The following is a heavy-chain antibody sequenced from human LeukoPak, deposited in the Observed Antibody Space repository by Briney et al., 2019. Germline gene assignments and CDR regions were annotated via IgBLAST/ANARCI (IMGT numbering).Heavy chain of an antibody. CDR3: ARGMGYYYDSSGYATLGDY. J-gene: IGHJ4*02. CDR2: IWYDGSNK. D-gene: IGHD3-22*01. V-gene: IGHV3-33*01. CDR1: GFTFSSYG. Sequence: GGSLRLSCAAYGFTFSSYGMHWVRQAPGKGLEWVAVIWYDGSNKYYADSVKGRFTISRDNSKNTLYLQMNSLRAEDTAVYYCARGMGYYYDSSGYATLGDYWGQGTLVTVSS.